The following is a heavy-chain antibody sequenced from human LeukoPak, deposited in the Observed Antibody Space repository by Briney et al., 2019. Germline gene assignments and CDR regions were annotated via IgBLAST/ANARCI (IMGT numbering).Heavy chain of an antibody. J-gene: IGHJ4*02. D-gene: IGHD3-10*01. Sequence: PGGSLRLSCAASGFTFSSYAMSWVRQAPGKGLEWVSAISGSGGSTYYADSVKGRFTISRDNSKNTLYLQMNSLRAEDTAVYYCAKCPGGVTMVRGAIPHPFDYWGQGTLVTVSS. CDR1: GFTFSSYA. CDR2: ISGSGGST. V-gene: IGHV3-23*01. CDR3: AKCPGGVTMVRGAIPHPFDY.